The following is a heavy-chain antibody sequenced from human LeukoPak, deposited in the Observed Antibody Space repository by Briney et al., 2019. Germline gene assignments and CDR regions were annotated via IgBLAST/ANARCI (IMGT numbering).Heavy chain of an antibody. CDR3: ARDPGGGGGMDV. J-gene: IGHJ6*02. D-gene: IGHD1-14*01. CDR1: GFTFNNFG. Sequence: PGGSLRLSCTASGFTFNNFGMHWVRQAPGKGLEWVAVIWFDGTYKYYTDSVKGRFTISRDNSKDTVYLQMNSLRAEDTAVFYGARDPGGGGGMDVWGQGTTVTVSS. V-gene: IGHV3-33*01. CDR2: IWFDGTYK.